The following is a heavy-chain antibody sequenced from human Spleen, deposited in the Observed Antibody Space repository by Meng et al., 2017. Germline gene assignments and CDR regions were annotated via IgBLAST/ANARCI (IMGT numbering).Heavy chain of an antibody. J-gene: IGHJ4*02. Sequence: GGSLRLSCAVSGISFNTYAMHWVRQAPGKGLEWVALIWNDGSNKYYGDSVKGRSTISRDNSKNTLYLEINSLRAEDTAVYYCARGYCTGRGCYPTDYWGQGTLVTVSS. CDR1: GISFNTYA. CDR3: ARGYCTGRGCYPTDY. CDR2: IWNDGSNK. V-gene: IGHV3-33*01. D-gene: IGHD2-8*02.